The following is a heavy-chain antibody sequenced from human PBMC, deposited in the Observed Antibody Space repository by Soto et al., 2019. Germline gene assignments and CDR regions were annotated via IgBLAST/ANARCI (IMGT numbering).Heavy chain of an antibody. CDR2: IIPILGTP. Sequence: ASVKVSCKASGDTFSSYAISWVRQAPGQGLEWMGGIIPILGTPNYAQKFQGRVTITADKSTSTAYMELSSLRSEDTAVYYCARERSRYDRSGYYRPDYWGQGTLVTVSS. CDR1: GDTFSSYA. J-gene: IGHJ4*02. CDR3: ARERSRYDRSGYYRPDY. D-gene: IGHD3-22*01. V-gene: IGHV1-69*10.